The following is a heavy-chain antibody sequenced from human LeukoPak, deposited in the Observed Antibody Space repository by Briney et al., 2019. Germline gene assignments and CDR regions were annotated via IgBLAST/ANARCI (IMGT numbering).Heavy chain of an antibody. D-gene: IGHD6-13*01. CDR2: INPNSGGT. Sequence: ASVKVSCKASGYTFTGYYMHWVRQAPGQGLEWMGWINPNSGGTNYAQKFQGRVTMTRDTSISTAYMELSRLRSDDTAVYYCASEYSSSWTPIITGTERDNWFDPWGQGTLVTVSS. CDR3: ASEYSSSWTPIITGTERDNWFDP. J-gene: IGHJ5*02. V-gene: IGHV1-2*02. CDR1: GYTFTGYY.